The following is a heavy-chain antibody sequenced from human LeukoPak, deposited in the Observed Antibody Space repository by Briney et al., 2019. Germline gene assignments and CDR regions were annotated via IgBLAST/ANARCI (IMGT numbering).Heavy chain of an antibody. Sequence: ASVKVSCKASGYTFTSYDINWVRQATGQGLEWMGWMNPNSGNTGYAQKFQGRVTMTRNTSISTAYMELSSLRSEDTAVYYCARGATKNYDYVWGSWGQGTLVTVSS. CDR3: ARGATKNYDYVWGS. CDR2: MNPNSGNT. D-gene: IGHD3-16*01. V-gene: IGHV1-8*01. CDR1: GYTFTSYD. J-gene: IGHJ4*02.